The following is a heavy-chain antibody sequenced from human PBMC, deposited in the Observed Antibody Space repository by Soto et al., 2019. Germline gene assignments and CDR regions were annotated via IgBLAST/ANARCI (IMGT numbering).Heavy chain of an antibody. CDR1: GYTFTGYY. Sequence: ASVKVSCKASGYTFTGYYMHWVRQAPGQGLEWMGWINPNSGGTNYAQKFQGRATMTRDTSISTAYMELSRLRSEDTAVYYCARPRGVTTWFDPWGQGALVTVSS. J-gene: IGHJ5*02. V-gene: IGHV1-2*02. CDR3: ARPRGVTTWFDP. D-gene: IGHD3-10*01. CDR2: INPNSGGT.